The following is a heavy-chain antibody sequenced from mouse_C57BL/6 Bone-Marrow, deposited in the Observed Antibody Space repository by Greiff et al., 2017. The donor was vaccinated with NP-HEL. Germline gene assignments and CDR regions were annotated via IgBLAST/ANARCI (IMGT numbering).Heavy chain of an antibody. CDR1: GYTFTSYW. J-gene: IGHJ3*01. Sequence: QVQLQQSGAELAKPGASVKLSCKASGYTFTSYWMHWVKQRPGQGLEWIGYINPSSGYTKYNQKFKDKATLTADKSSSTAYMQLSSLTYEDSAVYYCARPLNWDGAWFAYWGQGTLVTVSA. CDR3: ARPLNWDGAWFAY. CDR2: INPSSGYT. V-gene: IGHV1-7*01. D-gene: IGHD4-1*01.